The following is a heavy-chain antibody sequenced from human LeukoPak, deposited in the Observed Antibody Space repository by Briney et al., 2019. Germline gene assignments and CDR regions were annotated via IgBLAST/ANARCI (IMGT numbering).Heavy chain of an antibody. V-gene: IGHV3-21*04. Sequence: PGGSLRLSCAASGFTFSIYTVTWVRRAPGKGLEWVSSISDSSSYIYYADSVKGRFTISRDNSKNTLYLQMNSLRAEDTAVYYCARDSSGCPFDYWGQGTLVTVSS. CDR3: ARDSSGCPFDY. CDR1: GFTFSIYT. CDR2: ISDSSSYI. J-gene: IGHJ4*02. D-gene: IGHD6-19*01.